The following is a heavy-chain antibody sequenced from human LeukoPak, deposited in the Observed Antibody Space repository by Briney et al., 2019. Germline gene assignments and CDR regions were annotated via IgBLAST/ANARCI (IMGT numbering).Heavy chain of an antibody. Sequence: GGSLRLSCAASGFPFSSYGMHWVRQSRGEGLEWVAAISDDGSNKYFADSVKGRFTISRDNSKNTLFVQMDRLRTEDTAVYYCLSVGSSARGDYWGQGTLVIVSS. CDR2: ISDDGSNK. CDR1: GFPFSSYG. V-gene: IGHV3-30*03. D-gene: IGHD6-13*01. J-gene: IGHJ4*02. CDR3: LSVGSSARGDY.